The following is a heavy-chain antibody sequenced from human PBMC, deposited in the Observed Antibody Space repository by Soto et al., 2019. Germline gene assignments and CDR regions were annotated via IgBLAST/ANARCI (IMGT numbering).Heavy chain of an antibody. J-gene: IGHJ4*02. D-gene: IGHD3-10*01. CDR1: GGSISSGDYY. CDR3: AREAVLLWFGESTYDY. Sequence: SETLSLTCTVSGGSISSGDYYWSWIRQPPGKGLEWIGYIYYSGSTYYNPSLKSRVTISVDTSKNQFSLKLSSVTAADTAVYYCAREAVLLWFGESTYDYWGQGTLVTVSS. CDR2: IYYSGST. V-gene: IGHV4-30-4*01.